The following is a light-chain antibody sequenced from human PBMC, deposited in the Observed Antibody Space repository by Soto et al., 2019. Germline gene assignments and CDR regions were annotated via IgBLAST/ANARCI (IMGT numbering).Light chain of an antibody. CDR1: QSISNY. J-gene: IGKJ2*01. Sequence: DIPMTHSPPSLSASVGARVTITCRATQSISNYLNWYQQKPGKAPILLIYGASSLESGVPSRFSGSGSGTDFTLTIASLQPEDFGTYYCQQSYSTPYTFGQGTKLEIK. V-gene: IGKV1-39*01. CDR2: GAS. CDR3: QQSYSTPYT.